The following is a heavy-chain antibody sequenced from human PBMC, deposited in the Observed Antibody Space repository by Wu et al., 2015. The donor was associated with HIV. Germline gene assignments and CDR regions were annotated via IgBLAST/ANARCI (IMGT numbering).Heavy chain of an antibody. V-gene: IGHV1-69*05. CDR3: ASGIAAAGTYYYYGMDV. J-gene: IGHJ6*01. CDR1: GGTFSSYA. CDR2: IIPIFGTA. Sequence: QVQLVQSGAEVKKPGSSVKVSCKASGGTFSSYAISWVRQAPGQGLEWMGGIIPIFGTANYAQKFQGRVTITTGESTSTAYMELSSLRSEDTAVYYCASGIAAAGTYYYYGMDVWGPRDHGHRLL. D-gene: IGHD6-13*01.